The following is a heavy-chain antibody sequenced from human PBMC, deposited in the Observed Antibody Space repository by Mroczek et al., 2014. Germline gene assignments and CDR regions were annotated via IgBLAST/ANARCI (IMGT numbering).Heavy chain of an antibody. J-gene: IGHJ4*02. Sequence: KESGPGLVKPSETLSLTCTVSGGSISSYYWSWIRQPPGKGLEWIGYIYYSGSTNYNPSLKSRVTISVDTSKNQFSLKLSSVTAADTAVYYCARVHYGDYVNDYWGQGTLVHRLL. CDR2: IYYSGST. D-gene: IGHD4-17*01. CDR3: ARVHYGDYVNDY. V-gene: IGHV4-59*01. CDR1: GGSISSYY.